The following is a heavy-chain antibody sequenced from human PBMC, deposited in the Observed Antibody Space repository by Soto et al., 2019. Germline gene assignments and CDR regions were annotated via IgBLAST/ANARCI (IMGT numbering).Heavy chain of an antibody. CDR2: ISGSGGST. CDR1: GFTFSSYA. V-gene: IGHV3-23*01. D-gene: IGHD4-17*01. J-gene: IGHJ4*02. CDR3: CLTTVTASFDY. Sequence: EVQLLESGGGLVQPGGSLRLSCAASGFTFSSYAMSWVRQAPGKGLEWVSAISGSGGSTYYADSVKGRFTISRDNSKNTLYLHMISMRVEDTAVYYCCLTTVTASFDYWGQGSLVTVSS.